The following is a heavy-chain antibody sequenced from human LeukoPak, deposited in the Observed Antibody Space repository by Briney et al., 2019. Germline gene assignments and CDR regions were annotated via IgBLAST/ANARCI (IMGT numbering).Heavy chain of an antibody. J-gene: IGHJ4*02. CDR3: ARQLLVGTTKGEYYFDY. D-gene: IGHD1-26*01. CDR2: IYHSGST. V-gene: IGHV4-38-2*01. CDR1: GYSISSGYY. Sequence: SETLSLTCAVSGYSISSGYYWGWIRQPPGKGLEWIGSIYHSGSTYYNPSLKSRVTISVDTSKNQFSLKLSSVTAADTAVYYCARQLLVGTTKGEYYFDYWGQGALVTVSS.